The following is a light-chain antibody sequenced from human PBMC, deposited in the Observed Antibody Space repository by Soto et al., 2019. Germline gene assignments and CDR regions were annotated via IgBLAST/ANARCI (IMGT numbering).Light chain of an antibody. CDR3: QQYYSYPWT. V-gene: IGKV1-5*01. J-gene: IGKJ1*01. CDR2: DAS. CDR1: QSISSS. Sequence: DIQMTQSPPTLSASVADRVTITCRASQSISSSLAWYQQKLGKAPQLLIYDASSLESGVPSRFSGSGSGTEFSLTISSLQPDDFATYYCQQYYSYPWTFGQGTKVDI.